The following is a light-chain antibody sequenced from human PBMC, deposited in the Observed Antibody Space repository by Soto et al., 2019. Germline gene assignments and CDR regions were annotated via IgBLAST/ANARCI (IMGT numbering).Light chain of an antibody. J-gene: IGLJ1*01. Sequence: SVLSLPASVCGTPGQSITISCTGSNSDVGLYDFVSWYQHHPGRAPKLIVSEVSHRPSGISNRFYGSKSGNTASLTISGLQSEDEADYYCISYTSDDVRYVFGTGTKVTVL. CDR1: NSDVGLYDF. CDR2: EVS. CDR3: ISYTSDDVRYV. V-gene: IGLV2-14*01.